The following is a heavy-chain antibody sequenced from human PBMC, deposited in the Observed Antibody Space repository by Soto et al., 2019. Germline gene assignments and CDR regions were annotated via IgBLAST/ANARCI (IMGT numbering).Heavy chain of an antibody. CDR2: VHHSWGS. Sequence: QVQLQESGPGLVKPSETLSLSCTVSGGSISSYYWSWFRQSPGKRMEWIGYVHHSWGSSYNPSLQXXGXPSLDTSKSQFSLKATSVTATDATVYYCARQGFGPLHGLVDVWGQGPTVTVSS. V-gene: IGHV4-59*08. J-gene: IGHJ6*02. D-gene: IGHD3-10*01. CDR3: ARQGFGPLHGLVDV. CDR1: GGSISSYY.